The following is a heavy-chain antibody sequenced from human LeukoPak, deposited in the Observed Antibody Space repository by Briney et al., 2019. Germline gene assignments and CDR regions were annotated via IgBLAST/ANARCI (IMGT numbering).Heavy chain of an antibody. Sequence: PSETLSLTCAVYGGSLSGYYWSWIRQPPGKGLEWIGEINHSGSTNYNPSLKSRVTISVDTSKNQFSLKLSSVTAADTAVYYCARGGRSSEGYWGQGTLVTVSS. CDR2: INHSGST. CDR1: GGSLSGYY. V-gene: IGHV4-34*01. CDR3: ARGGRSSEGY. J-gene: IGHJ4*02. D-gene: IGHD2-15*01.